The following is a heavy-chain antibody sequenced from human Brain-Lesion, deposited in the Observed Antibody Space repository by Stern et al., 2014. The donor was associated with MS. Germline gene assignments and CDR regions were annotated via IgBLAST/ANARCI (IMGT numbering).Heavy chain of an antibody. CDR2: THASGST. CDR1: GDSISRDNYF. J-gene: IGHJ5*01. CDR3: ARASAPLYSGNWFDS. Sequence: QVQLGQSGPGLVKPSQTLSVTCTVSGDSISRDNYFWSWIRQAAGKRLEWIGRTHASGSTFYNPSLKSRVTISVDPSKTQFSLKLNSVTAEDTAVYYCARASAPLYSGNWFDSWGQGTLVSVSS. V-gene: IGHV4-61*02. D-gene: IGHD5-18*01.